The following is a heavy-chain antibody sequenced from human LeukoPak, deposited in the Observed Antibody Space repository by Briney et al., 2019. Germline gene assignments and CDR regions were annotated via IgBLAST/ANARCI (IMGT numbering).Heavy chain of an antibody. Sequence: GASVKVSCKVSGCTLTELSMHWVRQAPGKGLEWMGGFDPEDGETIYAQKFQGRVTMTEDTSTDTAYMELSSLRSEDTAVYYCATDSGYSYGPGGFDYWGQGTLVTVSS. V-gene: IGHV1-24*01. CDR1: GCTLTELS. J-gene: IGHJ4*02. CDR2: FDPEDGET. D-gene: IGHD5-18*01. CDR3: ATDSGYSYGPGGFDY.